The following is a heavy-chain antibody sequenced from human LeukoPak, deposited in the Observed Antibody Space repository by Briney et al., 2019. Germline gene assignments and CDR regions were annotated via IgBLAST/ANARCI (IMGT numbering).Heavy chain of an antibody. CDR1: GGSFSGYY. Sequence: SETLSLTCAVYGGSFSGYYWSWIRQPPGKGLEWIGEINHSGSTNYNPSLKSRVTISVDTSKNQFSLKLSSVTAAYKAVYYCARHLRSGPGDYWGQGTLVTVSS. CDR2: INHSGST. D-gene: IGHD2-15*01. J-gene: IGHJ4*02. CDR3: ARHLRSGPGDY. V-gene: IGHV4-34*01.